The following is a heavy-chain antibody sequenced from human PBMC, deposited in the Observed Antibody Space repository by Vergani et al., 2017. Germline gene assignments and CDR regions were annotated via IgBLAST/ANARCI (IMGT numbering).Heavy chain of an antibody. Sequence: VQLVESGGGLVKPGGSLRLSCAASGFTFSSYSMNWVRQAPGKGLEWVSYISSSSSTIYYADSVKGRFTISRDNAKNSLYLQMNSLRAEDTAVYYCARDSDSSGYKKGWSEIDYWGQGTLVTVSS. D-gene: IGHD3-22*01. V-gene: IGHV3-21*05. CDR1: GFTFSSYS. CDR2: ISSSSSTI. J-gene: IGHJ4*02. CDR3: ARDSDSSGYKKGWSEIDY.